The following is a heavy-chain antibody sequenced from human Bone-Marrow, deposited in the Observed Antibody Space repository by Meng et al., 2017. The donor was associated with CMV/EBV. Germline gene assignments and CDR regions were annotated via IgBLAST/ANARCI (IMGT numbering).Heavy chain of an antibody. D-gene: IGHD3-22*01. CDR1: GFTFSSYA. Sequence: GGSLRLSCAASGFTFSSYAMHWVRQAPGKGLEWVSVISFDGTNKRHADSVRGRFTISRDNSKNILYLQMNSLGAEDTAIYYCARDYFYDGCGYYDYWCQGSLVTVSS. CDR3: ARDYFYDGCGYYDY. V-gene: IGHV3-30*04. J-gene: IGHJ4*02. CDR2: ISFDGTNK.